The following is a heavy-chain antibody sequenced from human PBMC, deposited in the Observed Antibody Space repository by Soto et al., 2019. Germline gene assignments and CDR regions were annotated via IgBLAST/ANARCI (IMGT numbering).Heavy chain of an antibody. CDR2: IIPIFGTA. J-gene: IGHJ5*02. V-gene: IGHV1-69*13. CDR3: ARVSVGDTAKANTYNWFDP. Sequence: SVKLSCEASRGTFRSYSSCWVRQAPGQGLEWMGGIIPIFGTANYAQKFQGRVTITADESTSTAYMELSSLRSEDTAVYYCARVSVGDTAKANTYNWFDPWGQGIMVTVS. D-gene: IGHD5-18*01. CDR1: RGTFRSYS.